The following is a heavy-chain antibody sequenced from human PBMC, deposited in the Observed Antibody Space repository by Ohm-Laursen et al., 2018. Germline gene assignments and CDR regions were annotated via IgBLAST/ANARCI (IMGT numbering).Heavy chain of an antibody. CDR1: GYTFTDYY. CDR3: ARVLPQAQFSLDY. J-gene: IGHJ4*02. V-gene: IGHV1-2*02. CDR2: ISPNSGGT. Sequence: GASVKVSCKSSGYTFTDYYMHWVRQAPGQGLEWMGWISPNSGGTNYAQKFQGRVTMTRDTSISTAYMELSSLRSDDTAGYYCARVLPQAQFSLDYWGQGTLVTVSS. D-gene: IGHD2/OR15-2a*01.